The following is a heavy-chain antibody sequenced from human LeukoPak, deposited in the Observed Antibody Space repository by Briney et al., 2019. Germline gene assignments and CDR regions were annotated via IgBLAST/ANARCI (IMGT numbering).Heavy chain of an antibody. CDR3: ASAEYYYDSSGSLAFDY. CDR1: GGTFSSYA. CDR2: IIPIFGTA. D-gene: IGHD3-22*01. V-gene: IGHV1-69*13. J-gene: IGHJ4*02. Sequence: SVKVSCKASGGTFSSYAISWVRQAPGQGLEWMGGIIPIFGTANYAQKLQGRVTITADESTSTAYMELSSLRSEDTAVYYCASAEYYYDSSGSLAFDYWGQGTLVTVSS.